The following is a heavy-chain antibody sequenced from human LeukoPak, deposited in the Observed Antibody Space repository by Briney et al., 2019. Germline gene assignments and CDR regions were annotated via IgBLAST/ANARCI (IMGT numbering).Heavy chain of an antibody. D-gene: IGHD2-2*01. CDR1: GGSISSGDYC. V-gene: IGHV4-30-4*01. Sequence: SETLSLTCTVSGGSISSGDYCWSWIRQPPGKGLEWIGYIYYSGSTYYTPSLKSRVTISVDTSKNQFSLKLSSVTAADTAVYYCARGTFYCSSTICYPHYFDYWGQGTLVTVSS. J-gene: IGHJ4*02. CDR2: IYYSGST. CDR3: ARGTFYCSSTICYPHYFDY.